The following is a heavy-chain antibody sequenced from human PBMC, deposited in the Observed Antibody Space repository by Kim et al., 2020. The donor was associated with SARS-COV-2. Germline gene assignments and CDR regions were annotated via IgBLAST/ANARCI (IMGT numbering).Heavy chain of an antibody. V-gene: IGHV1-46*01. J-gene: IGHJ6*02. D-gene: IGHD1-20*01. CDR3: ARGPYNWNDESGAYYGMDV. CDR1: GYTFTSYY. CDR2: INPSGGST. Sequence: ASVKVSCKASGYTFTSYYMHWVRQAPGQGLEWMGIINPSGGSTSYAQKFQGRVTMTRDTSTSTVYMELSSLRSEDTAVYYCARGPYNWNDESGAYYGMDVWGQGTTVTVSS.